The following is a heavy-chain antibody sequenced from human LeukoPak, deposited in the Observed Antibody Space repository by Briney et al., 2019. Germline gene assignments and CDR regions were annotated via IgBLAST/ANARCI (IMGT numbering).Heavy chain of an antibody. CDR2: IYTSGST. V-gene: IGHV4-61*02. Sequence: PSETLSLTCTVSGGSISSGSYYWSWIRQPAGKGLEWIGRIYTSGSTNYNPSLKSRVTISVDTSKNQFSLKLSSVTAADTAVYYCARREPPFDYWGQGTLVTVSS. D-gene: IGHD1-26*01. CDR3: ARREPPFDY. CDR1: GGSISSGSYY. J-gene: IGHJ4*02.